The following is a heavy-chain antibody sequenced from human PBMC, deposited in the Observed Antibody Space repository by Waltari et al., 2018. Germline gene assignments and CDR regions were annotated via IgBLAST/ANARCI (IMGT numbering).Heavy chain of an antibody. CDR1: GGSFSGYY. Sequence: QVQLQQWGAGLLKPSETLSLTCAVYGGSFSGYYWSWIRQPPGKGLEWMGENNHRGSTNYNPSLKSRVTISVDTSKNQFSLSLSSVTAADTAVYYCARGYFKRGTMVRGVKAHFDPWGQGTLVTVSS. J-gene: IGHJ5*02. V-gene: IGHV4-34*01. CDR2: NNHRGST. CDR3: ARGYFKRGTMVRGVKAHFDP. D-gene: IGHD3-10*01.